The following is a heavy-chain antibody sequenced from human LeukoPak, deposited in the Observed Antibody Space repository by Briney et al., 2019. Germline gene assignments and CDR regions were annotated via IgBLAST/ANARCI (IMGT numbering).Heavy chain of an antibody. J-gene: IGHJ4*02. CDR3: ARGLIGSGSTYKAPFDY. CDR1: GGSFSGYY. D-gene: IGHD3-10*01. CDR2: INHSGST. V-gene: IGHV4-34*01. Sequence: PSETLSLTCAVYGGSFSGYYWSWIRQPPGKGLEWIGEINHSGSTNYNPSLKSRVTISVDTSKSQFSLKLSSVTAADTAVYYCARGLIGSGSTYKAPFDYWGQGTLVTVSS.